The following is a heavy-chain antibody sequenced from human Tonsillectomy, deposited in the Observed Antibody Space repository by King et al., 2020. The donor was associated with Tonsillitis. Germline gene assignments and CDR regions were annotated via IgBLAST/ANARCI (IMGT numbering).Heavy chain of an antibody. CDR3: ARATYRCEPRIGHYYYGMGV. CDR1: RFTFRNYW. J-gene: IGHJ6*02. CDR2: IKRDGSEK. Sequence: VQLVESGGGLVQPGGSLRLSCVASRFTFRNYWMSWVRQAPGKGLEWVANIKRDGSEKYYIDSVKGRFTVSRDNAKNSLYLQMNSLRAEDTAVYYCARATYRCEPRIGHYYYGMGVWGQGTTVIVSS. D-gene: IGHD5-24*01. V-gene: IGHV3-7*01.